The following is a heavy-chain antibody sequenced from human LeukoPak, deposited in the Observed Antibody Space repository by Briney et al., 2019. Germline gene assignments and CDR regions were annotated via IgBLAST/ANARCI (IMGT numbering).Heavy chain of an antibody. CDR2: IIPILGIA. V-gene: IGHV1-2*02. Sequence: ASVKVSCKASGYTFTGYYMHWVRQAPGQGLEWMGRIIPILGIANYAQKFQGRVTMTRDTSISTAYMELSRLRSDDTAVYYCAREAGGSFGGWGQGTLVTVSS. J-gene: IGHJ4*02. D-gene: IGHD1-26*01. CDR1: GYTFTGYY. CDR3: AREAGGSFGG.